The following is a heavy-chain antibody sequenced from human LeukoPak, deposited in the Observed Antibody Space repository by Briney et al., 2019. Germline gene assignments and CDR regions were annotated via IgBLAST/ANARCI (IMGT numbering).Heavy chain of an antibody. J-gene: IGHJ4*02. Sequence: SETLSLTCTVSGGSISSSSYYWGWIRQPPGKGLEWIGSIYYSGSTYYNPSLKSRVTISVDTSKNQFSLKLSSVTAADTAVYYCAREGVDAAMIDSWGQGTLVTVSS. CDR3: AREGVDAAMIDS. CDR2: IYYSGST. V-gene: IGHV4-39*07. D-gene: IGHD5-18*01. CDR1: GGSISSSSYY.